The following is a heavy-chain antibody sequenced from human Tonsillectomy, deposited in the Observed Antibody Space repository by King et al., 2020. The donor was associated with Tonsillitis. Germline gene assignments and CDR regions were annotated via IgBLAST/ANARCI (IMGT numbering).Heavy chain of an antibody. J-gene: IGHJ3*02. CDR2: IIPLFSKP. D-gene: IGHD3-22*01. Sequence: QLVQSGAEVKKPGSSVKVSCTVSGGSFNNHAISWVRQAPGQELEWMGGIIPLFSKPYYTQKFQGRVTVTADESTRRHFMELSSLRADDTAVYYCARGKLEDSSGYLARDGFDIWGQGTTVIVSS. V-gene: IGHV1-69*12. CDR1: GGSFNNHA. CDR3: ARGKLEDSSGYLARDGFDI.